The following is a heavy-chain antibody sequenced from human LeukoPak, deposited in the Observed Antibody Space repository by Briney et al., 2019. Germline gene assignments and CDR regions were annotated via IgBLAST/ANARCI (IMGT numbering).Heavy chain of an antibody. CDR3: ARVGYDSSGRFDY. D-gene: IGHD3-22*01. J-gene: IGHJ4*02. CDR2: ISSSGSII. Sequence: GSLRLSCAASGFTFSSYGMNWIRQAPGKGLEWVSYISSSGSIIYYADSVKGRSIISRDNAKNSLYLQMNSLRAEDTAVYFCARVGYDSSGRFDYWGQGTLVTVSS. V-gene: IGHV3-48*03. CDR1: GFTFSSYG.